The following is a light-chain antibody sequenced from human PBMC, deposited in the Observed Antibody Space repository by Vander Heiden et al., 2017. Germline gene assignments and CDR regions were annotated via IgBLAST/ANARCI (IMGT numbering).Light chain of an antibody. CDR1: QSISSY. CDR2: AAS. CDR3: QQSYSTPYT. J-gene: IGKJ2*01. V-gene: IGKV1-39*01. Sequence: ASQSISSYLNWYQQKPGKAPKLLIYAASSLQSGVTSRFSGSGSGTDFTLTISSLQPEDFATYYCQQSYSTPYTFGQGTKLEI.